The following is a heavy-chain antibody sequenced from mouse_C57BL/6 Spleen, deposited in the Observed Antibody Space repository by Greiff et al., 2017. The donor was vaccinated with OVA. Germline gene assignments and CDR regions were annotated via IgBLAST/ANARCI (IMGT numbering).Heavy chain of an antibody. D-gene: IGHD3-3*01. Sequence: EVKLMESGGGLVKPGGSLKLSCAASGFTFSDYGMHWVRQAPEKGLEWVAYISSGSSTIYYADTVKGRFTISRDNAKNTLFLQMTSLRSEDASMYYSARGDSWFAYWGQGTLVTVSA. CDR1: GFTFSDYG. CDR3: ARGDSWFAY. CDR2: ISSGSSTI. V-gene: IGHV5-17*01. J-gene: IGHJ3*01.